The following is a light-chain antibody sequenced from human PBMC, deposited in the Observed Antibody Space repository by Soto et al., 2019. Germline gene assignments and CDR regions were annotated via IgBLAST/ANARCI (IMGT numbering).Light chain of an antibody. Sequence: EVVLTQSPGTLSLSPGERVTLSCRASQSVASSYLAWYQQKPGRAPRLLFYSASSRATGIPDRFSGSGSGTDFTLTISRLEPEDFAVYYCQQYNNWPPYTFGQGTKLEIK. J-gene: IGKJ2*01. CDR1: QSVASSY. CDR2: SAS. CDR3: QQYNNWPPYT. V-gene: IGKV3-20*01.